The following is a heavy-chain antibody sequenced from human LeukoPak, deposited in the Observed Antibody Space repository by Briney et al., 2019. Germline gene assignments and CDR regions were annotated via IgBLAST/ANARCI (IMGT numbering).Heavy chain of an antibody. J-gene: IGHJ4*02. Sequence: GGSLRLSCAASGFTFNNYAMHWVRQAPGKGLEWVAVISYDGSNKYYTDSVKGRFTISRDNSKNTLYLQMNSLGPEDTAVYYCARDHIGSLYYSGSGSYYSYWGQGALVTVSS. CDR2: ISYDGSNK. D-gene: IGHD3-10*01. V-gene: IGHV3-30*04. CDR1: GFTFNNYA. CDR3: ARDHIGSLYYSGSGSYYSY.